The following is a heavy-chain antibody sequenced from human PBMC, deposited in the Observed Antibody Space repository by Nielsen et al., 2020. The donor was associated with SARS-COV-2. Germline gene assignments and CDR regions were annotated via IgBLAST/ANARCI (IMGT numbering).Heavy chain of an antibody. CDR2: IYPDDSET. D-gene: IGHD5-24*01. Sequence: GESLKISCRGHGYSFTNHWIGWVRQMPGKGLEWMGIIYPDDSETRHNPSFQGQVTISVDKSISTPYLQWSSLKASDTPMYYCARPTGDAYNSFDYWGQGTLVTVSS. J-gene: IGHJ4*02. CDR3: ARPTGDAYNSFDY. V-gene: IGHV5-51*01. CDR1: GYSFTNHW.